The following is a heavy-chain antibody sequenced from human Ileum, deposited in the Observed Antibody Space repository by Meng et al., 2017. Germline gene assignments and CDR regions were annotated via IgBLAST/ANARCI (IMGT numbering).Heavy chain of an antibody. CDR2: AYSSGRT. V-gene: IGHV4-39*01. D-gene: IGHD3-22*01. J-gene: IGHJ3*02. CDR3: VVDSSGNYVQDAFDI. CDR1: GGSFSTKFY. Sequence: QLHLRQSGPGLVKPSETLSLTCTVSGGSFSTKFYWGWIRQSPGKGLEWIGSAYSSGRTYYNPSLMTRVTLSVDTSKNQFSLKLSSVTAADTGVYYCVVDSSGNYVQDAFDIWGQGTLVTVSS.